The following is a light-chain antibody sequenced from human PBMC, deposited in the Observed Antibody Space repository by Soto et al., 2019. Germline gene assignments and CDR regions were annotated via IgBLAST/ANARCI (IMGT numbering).Light chain of an antibody. Sequence: DIQMTQSPSTLSGSVGERVTITCRASQTISSWLAWYQQKPGKAPKLLIYKASTLKSGVPSRFSGSGSGTEFTLTISSLQPDDFATYHCQHYNSYSEAFXQGTKADIK. CDR2: KAS. CDR1: QTISSW. J-gene: IGKJ1*01. CDR3: QHYNSYSEA. V-gene: IGKV1-5*03.